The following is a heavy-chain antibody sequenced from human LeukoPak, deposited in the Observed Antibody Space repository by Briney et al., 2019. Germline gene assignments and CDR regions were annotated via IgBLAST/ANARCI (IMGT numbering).Heavy chain of an antibody. V-gene: IGHV3-30*18. D-gene: IGHD6-13*01. Sequence: GGSLRLSCAASGFTFSSYGMHWVRQAPGKGLEWVAVISYDGSNKYYADSVKGRFTISRDNSKNTLYLQMNSLRAEDTAVHYCAKDPGSSWYYFDYWGQGTLVTVSS. CDR2: ISYDGSNK. J-gene: IGHJ4*02. CDR1: GFTFSSYG. CDR3: AKDPGSSWYYFDY.